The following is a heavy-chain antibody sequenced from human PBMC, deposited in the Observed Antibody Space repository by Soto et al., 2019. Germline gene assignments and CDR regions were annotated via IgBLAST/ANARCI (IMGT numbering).Heavy chain of an antibody. Sequence: GGSLRLSCAASGFAFSTYAMHWVRQAPGKGLEWVATISDDGTNKYYADSVKGRFTISRDNSKDTLYLQMNSLRAEDTAVYYCPREGHGDWFDPWGQGTLVTVSS. CDR3: PREGHGDWFDP. J-gene: IGHJ5*02. D-gene: IGHD3-10*01. CDR2: ISDDGTNK. CDR1: GFAFSTYA. V-gene: IGHV3-30-3*01.